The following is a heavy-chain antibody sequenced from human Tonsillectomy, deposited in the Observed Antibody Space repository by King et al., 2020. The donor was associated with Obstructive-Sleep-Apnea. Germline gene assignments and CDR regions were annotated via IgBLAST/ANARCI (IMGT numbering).Heavy chain of an antibody. CDR2: ISYDGSDK. V-gene: IGHV3-30*04. D-gene: IGHD3-10*01. J-gene: IGHJ6*02. CDR3: ATDSGPPPSYYYGMDV. Sequence: VQLVESGGGVVQPGRSLRLSCTASGFTFRSFAMHWVRQAPGKGLEWVAVISYDGSDKYYADSVKGRFTISRDNSKNTLYLQMNSLRAEDTAVYYCATDSGPPPSYYYGMDVWGQGTTVTVSS. CDR1: GFTFRSFA.